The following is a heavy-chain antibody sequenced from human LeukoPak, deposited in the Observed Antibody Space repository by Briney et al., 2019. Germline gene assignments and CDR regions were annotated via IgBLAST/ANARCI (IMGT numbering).Heavy chain of an antibody. V-gene: IGHV1-24*01. J-gene: IGHJ3*02. CDR2: FDPEDGET. Sequence: ASVKVSCKASGYTFLDYYMHWVRQAPGKGLEWMGGFDPEDGETIYAQKFQGRVTMTEDTSTDTAYMELSSLRSEDTAVYYCATVGTMTPRGDAFDIWGQGTMVTVSS. CDR3: ATVGTMTPRGDAFDI. CDR1: GYTFLDYY. D-gene: IGHD3-22*01.